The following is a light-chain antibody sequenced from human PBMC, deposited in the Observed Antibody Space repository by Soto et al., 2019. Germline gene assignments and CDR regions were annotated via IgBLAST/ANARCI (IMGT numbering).Light chain of an antibody. CDR2: WAS. J-gene: IGKJ4*01. CDR3: QQYYSSPLT. Sequence: DIVMTQSPDSLAVSLGERATINCKSSQSVSYSSDKRNCLAWYQQKPGLPPKLLIYWASTRASGVPDRFSGTVSGTDFTLTISSLQAEDVPVYYCQQYYSSPLTFGGGTKVEIK. V-gene: IGKV4-1*01. CDR1: QSVSYSSDKRNC.